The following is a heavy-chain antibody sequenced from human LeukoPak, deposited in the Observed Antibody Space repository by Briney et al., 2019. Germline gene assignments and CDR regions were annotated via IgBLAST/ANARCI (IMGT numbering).Heavy chain of an antibody. CDR2: TYYRSKWYN. Sequence: SQTLSLTCAISGDSVSSNSAAWNWIRQSPSRGLEWLGKTYYRSKWYNDYAVSVKSRITINPDTSKNQFSLQLNSVTPEDTAVYYCARGITIFGVVPGDYWGQGTLVTVSS. V-gene: IGHV6-1*01. J-gene: IGHJ4*02. CDR3: ARGITIFGVVPGDY. D-gene: IGHD3-3*01. CDR1: GDSVSSNSAA.